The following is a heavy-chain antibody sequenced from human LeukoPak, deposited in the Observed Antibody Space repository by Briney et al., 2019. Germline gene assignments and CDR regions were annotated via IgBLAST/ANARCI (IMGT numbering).Heavy chain of an antibody. J-gene: IGHJ4*02. V-gene: IGHV4-59*12. CDR2: IYYSGST. CDR1: GGSISSYY. Sequence: SETLSLTCTVSGGSISSYYWSWIRQPPGKGLEWIGYIYYSGSTNYNPSLKSRVTISVDTSKNQFSLHLNSVTPEDTAVYYCARGQVGPPFDSWGQGTLVTVSS. CDR3: ARGQVGPPFDS. D-gene: IGHD1-26*01.